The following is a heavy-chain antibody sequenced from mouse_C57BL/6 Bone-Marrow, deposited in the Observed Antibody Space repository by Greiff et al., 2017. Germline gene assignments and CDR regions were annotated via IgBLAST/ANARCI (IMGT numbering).Heavy chain of an antibody. D-gene: IGHD1-1*01. CDR1: GYTFTSYG. CDR3: ARKGDYGSRGDY. CDR2: ISPRSGNT. V-gene: IGHV1-81*01. J-gene: IGHJ2*01. Sequence: VQLVESGAELARPGASVKLSCKASGYTFTSYGISWVKQRTGQGLEWIGEISPRSGNTYYNEKFKGKATLTADKSSSTAYMELRSLTSEDSAVYFCARKGDYGSRGDYWGQGTTLTVSS.